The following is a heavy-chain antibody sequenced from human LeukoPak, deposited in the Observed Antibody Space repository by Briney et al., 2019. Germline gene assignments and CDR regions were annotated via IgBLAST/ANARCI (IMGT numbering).Heavy chain of an antibody. Sequence: GGSLRLSCEASGFTFNTYAMTWVRQAPGKGLEWVSSISGSGDSTYYADSVKGRFTISRDNSKNTLYMQMNSLRAEDTAVYYCAKLLSGSYYTDYFDYWGQGTLVTVSS. CDR3: AKLLSGSYYTDYFDY. J-gene: IGHJ4*02. CDR1: GFTFNTYA. V-gene: IGHV3-23*01. CDR2: ISGSGDST. D-gene: IGHD1-26*01.